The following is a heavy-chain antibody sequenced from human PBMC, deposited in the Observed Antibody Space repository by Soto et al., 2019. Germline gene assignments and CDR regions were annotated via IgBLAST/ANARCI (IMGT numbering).Heavy chain of an antibody. CDR1: GGSISSYY. CDR2: IYYSGST. D-gene: IGHD2-15*01. CDR3: ARARGCSGGSCYPEAFDI. J-gene: IGHJ3*02. Sequence: SETLSLTCTVSGGSISSYYWSWIRQPPGKGLEWIGYIYYSGSTNYNPSLKSRVTISVDTSKNQFSLKLSSVTAADTAVYYCARARGCSGGSCYPEAFDIWGQGTMVTVSS. V-gene: IGHV4-59*01.